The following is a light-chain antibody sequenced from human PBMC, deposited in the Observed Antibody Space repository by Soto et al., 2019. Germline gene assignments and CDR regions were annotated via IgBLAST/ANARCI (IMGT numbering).Light chain of an antibody. Sequence: QSVLTQPASVSGTPGQSITISCTGSSRDVGGYNYVFWYQQHPGKAPTLMIYEVSNRPSGVSNRFSGSNSGNTASLPISGLQAEDEADYYCSSYTSSSTFYGFGTGTKVTVL. V-gene: IGLV2-14*01. J-gene: IGLJ1*01. CDR3: SSYTSSSTFYG. CDR1: SRDVGGYNY. CDR2: EVS.